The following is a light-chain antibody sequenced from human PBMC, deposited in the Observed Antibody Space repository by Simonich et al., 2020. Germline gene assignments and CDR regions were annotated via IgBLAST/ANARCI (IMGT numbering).Light chain of an antibody. CDR1: SSDACGSNY. J-gene: IGLJ3*02. Sequence: QSALTQPRSVSGSPGQSVTISCTGTSSDACGSNYVSWYQQHPGKAPKLMIYDVSKRPSGVPDRFSGSKSGNTASLTISGLQAEDEADYYCCSYAGSYTVFGGGTKLTVL. CDR2: DVS. CDR3: CSYAGSYTV. V-gene: IGLV2-11*01.